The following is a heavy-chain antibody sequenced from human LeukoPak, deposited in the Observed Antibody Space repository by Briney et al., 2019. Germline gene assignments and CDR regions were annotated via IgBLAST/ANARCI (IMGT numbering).Heavy chain of an antibody. CDR1: GRSITSGGYF. D-gene: IGHD6-13*01. Sequence: PSQTLSLTCTVSGRSITSGGYFWSWIRHPPGKGLEWLGYINYDGSTHYNSSLKSRVTISVDTSKNQFSLKLSSVTAADTAVYYCARRGDYSSSWYLDAFDIWGQGTMVTVSS. CDR3: ARRGDYSSSWYLDAFDI. J-gene: IGHJ3*02. V-gene: IGHV4-30-2*01. CDR2: INYDGST.